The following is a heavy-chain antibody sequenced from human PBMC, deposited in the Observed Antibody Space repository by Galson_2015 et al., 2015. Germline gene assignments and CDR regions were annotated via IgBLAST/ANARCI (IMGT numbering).Heavy chain of an antibody. V-gene: IGHV1-18*01. CDR2: ISAYNGNT. D-gene: IGHD5-18*01. J-gene: IGHJ6*03. CDR1: GYTFTSYG. CDR3: ARDGGDTAMADYYYYYYYMDV. Sequence: SVKVSCKASGYTFTSYGISWVRQAPGQGLEWMGWISAYNGNTNYAQKLQGRVTMTTDTSTSTAYMELRSLRSDDTAVYYCARDGGDTAMADYYYYYYYMDVWAKGPRSPSP.